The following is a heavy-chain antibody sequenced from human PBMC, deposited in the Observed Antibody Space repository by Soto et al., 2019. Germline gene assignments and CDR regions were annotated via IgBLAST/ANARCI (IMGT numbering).Heavy chain of an antibody. CDR3: ASSRYGYTFYDY. J-gene: IGHJ4*02. CDR1: GGSISSGDYY. CDR2: IYYSGST. D-gene: IGHD5-18*01. V-gene: IGHV4-30-4*01. Sequence: TSETLSLTCTVSGGSISSGDYYWSWIRQPPGKGLEWIGYIYYSGSTYYNPSLKSRLTISVDTSKNQFSLKLSSVTAADTAVYYCASSRYGYTFYDYWGQGTLVTVSS.